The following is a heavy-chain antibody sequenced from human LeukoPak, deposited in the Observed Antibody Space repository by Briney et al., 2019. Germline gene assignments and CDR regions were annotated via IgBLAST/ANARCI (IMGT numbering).Heavy chain of an antibody. CDR1: DGSISNYY. D-gene: IGHD3-22*01. CDR2: VYYSGAT. CDR3: ARLNLRYFESSAFPYWYFTL. V-gene: IGHV4-59*08. J-gene: IGHJ2*01. Sequence: PSETLSLTCTVSDGSISNYYWSWMRQPPGKGLQWIGYVYYSGATKYNPSLKSRVSMSVDASKKQFSLRLSSVTATDTAVYYCARLNLRYFESSAFPYWYFTLWGRGTLVTVSS.